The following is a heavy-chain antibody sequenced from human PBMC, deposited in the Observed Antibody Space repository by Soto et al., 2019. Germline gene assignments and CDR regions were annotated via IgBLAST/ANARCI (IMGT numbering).Heavy chain of an antibody. V-gene: IGHV1-3*01. D-gene: IGHD2-8*01. CDR1: GYTFTSYA. J-gene: IGHJ5*02. CDR2: INAGNGNT. Sequence: ASVKVSCKASGYTFTSYAMHWVRQAPGQRLEWMGWINAGNGNTKYSQKFQGRVTITRDTSASTAYMELSSLRSEDTAVYYCARLYCTNSVCQGWFDPWGQGTLVTVSS. CDR3: ARLYCTNSVCQGWFDP.